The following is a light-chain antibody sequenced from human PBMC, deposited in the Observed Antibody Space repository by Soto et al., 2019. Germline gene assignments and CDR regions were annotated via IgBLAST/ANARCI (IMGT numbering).Light chain of an antibody. J-gene: IGKJ1*01. V-gene: IGKV1-5*03. CDR3: QQYNSYSWT. CDR1: QSISSW. CDR2: KAS. Sequence: DTQMTQSPSTLSASVGDRVTITCRASQSISSWLAWYQQNPGKAPKLLIYKASSLESGVPSRFIGSGSGTEFTLTISSLQPDDFATYYCQQYNSYSWTFGQGTKVEIK.